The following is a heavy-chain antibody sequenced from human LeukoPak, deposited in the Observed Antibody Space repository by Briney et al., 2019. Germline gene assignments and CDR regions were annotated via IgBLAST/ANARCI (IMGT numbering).Heavy chain of an antibody. Sequence: ASVKVSCKTSGYTFTIYGISWVRQAPGQGLEWMGLISAYGNTNYAQNLQGRVTMTTDTSTSTAYMERRSLRSDDTAVYYCARGIIGYFFDYWRQGTLVTVSS. V-gene: IGHV1-18*01. D-gene: IGHD2-15*01. CDR2: ISAYGNT. CDR1: GYTFTIYG. J-gene: IGHJ4*02. CDR3: ARGIIGYFFDY.